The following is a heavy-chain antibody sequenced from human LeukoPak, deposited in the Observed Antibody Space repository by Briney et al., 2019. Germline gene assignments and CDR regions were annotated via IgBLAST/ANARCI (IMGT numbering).Heavy chain of an antibody. D-gene: IGHD3-22*01. CDR2: LDPEDGET. J-gene: IGHJ4*02. Sequence: ASVKVSCKVSGYTLTELSMHWVRQAPGKGLEWMGGLDPEDGETIYAQKFQGRVTMTEDTSTDTAYMELSSLRSEDTAVYYCATIYDSSGYYLDYWGQGTLVTVSS. CDR1: GYTLTELS. V-gene: IGHV1-24*01. CDR3: ATIYDSSGYYLDY.